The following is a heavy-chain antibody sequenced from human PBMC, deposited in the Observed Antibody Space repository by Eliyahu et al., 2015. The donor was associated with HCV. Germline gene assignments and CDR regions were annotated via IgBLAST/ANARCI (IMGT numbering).Heavy chain of an antibody. Sequence: WVRQAPGKGLEWVANIKGDGTEKSYVDSVKGRFTISRDNADNLVSLQMTSLRAEDTAFYFCARDATRGGDFDYWGQGSLVAVSS. J-gene: IGHJ4*02. CDR3: ARDATRGGDFDY. V-gene: IGHV3-7*01. CDR2: IKGDGTEK. D-gene: IGHD2-15*01.